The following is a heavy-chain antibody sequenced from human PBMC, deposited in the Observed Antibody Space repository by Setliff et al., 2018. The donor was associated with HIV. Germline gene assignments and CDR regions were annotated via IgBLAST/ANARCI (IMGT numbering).Heavy chain of an antibody. Sequence: PGGSLRLSCATSGFTFSDYGMHWVRQAPGKGLEWVTFIHYDGRDQYYADSVKGRFTISRDNSKNTLYLQMKSLRADDTAVYYCARGPPSGTTRRNNWFDPWGQGTLVTVSS. V-gene: IGHV3-30*02. CDR3: ARGPPSGTTRRNNWFDP. D-gene: IGHD1-1*01. J-gene: IGHJ5*02. CDR1: GFTFSDYG. CDR2: IHYDGRDQ.